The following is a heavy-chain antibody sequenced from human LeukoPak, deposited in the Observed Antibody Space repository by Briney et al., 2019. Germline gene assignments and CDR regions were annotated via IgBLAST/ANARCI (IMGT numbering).Heavy chain of an antibody. Sequence: PSETLSLSCDVYGGSFSGYYWSWIRQPPGKGPEWIGEINHSGSTNYNPSLKGRVTISEDKSRNQFSLRLSSVTAADTAVYYCARVRFDSGSYYFDYWGQGTLVTVSS. J-gene: IGHJ4*02. CDR2: INHSGST. D-gene: IGHD1-26*01. V-gene: IGHV4-34*01. CDR1: GGSFSGYY. CDR3: ARVRFDSGSYYFDY.